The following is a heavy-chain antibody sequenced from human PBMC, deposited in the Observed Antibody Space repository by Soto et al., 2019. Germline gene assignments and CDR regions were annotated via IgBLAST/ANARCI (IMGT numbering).Heavy chain of an antibody. V-gene: IGHV3-11*06. J-gene: IGHJ5*02. Sequence: GWSLRLSCAASGFTFSDYFMSLIRQAPGKGLEWVSFISGSSDNIKYADSVKGRFTISRDNAKNSLYLQMNSLRAEDTAVYYCVRDSARIVVVPRVDGDNWLEPWGQGTLVTVSS. CDR1: GFTFSDYF. CDR2: ISGSSDNI. CDR3: VRDSARIVVVPRVDGDNWLEP. D-gene: IGHD2-2*01.